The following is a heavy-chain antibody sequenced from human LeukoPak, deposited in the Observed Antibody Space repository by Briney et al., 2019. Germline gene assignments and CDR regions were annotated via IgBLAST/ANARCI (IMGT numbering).Heavy chain of an antibody. V-gene: IGHV4-59*01. CDR1: GGSISDYY. CDR2: IFYSGST. J-gene: IGHJ4*02. D-gene: IGHD6-6*01. CDR3: ARGPRAARPFDY. Sequence: SETLSLTCTVSGGSISDYYWTWIRQPPGKGLEWIGYIFYSGSTSYNPSLSSRVTISVDTSKNQFSLKLSSVTAADTAVFYCARGPRAARPFDYWGQGTLVTVSS.